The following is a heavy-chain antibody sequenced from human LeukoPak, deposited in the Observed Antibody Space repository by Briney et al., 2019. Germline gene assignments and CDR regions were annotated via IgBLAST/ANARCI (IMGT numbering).Heavy chain of an antibody. V-gene: IGHV3-7*03. CDR1: GFTFSNYW. J-gene: IGHJ4*02. D-gene: IGHD6-13*01. CDR3: ARSLPYGTTWYGRSDF. CDR2: IKQDGSEE. Sequence: GGSLRLSCAASGFTFSNYWMSWVRQAPGKGLEWVAKIKQDGSEEYYVDSVKGRFTISRDNAMNSLYLQMNSLRAEDTAIYYCARSLPYGTTWYGRSDFWGQGTLVTVSS.